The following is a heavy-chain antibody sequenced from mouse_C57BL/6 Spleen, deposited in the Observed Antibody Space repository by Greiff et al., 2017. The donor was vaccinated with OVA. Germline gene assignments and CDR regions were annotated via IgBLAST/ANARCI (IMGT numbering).Heavy chain of an antibody. Sequence: EVKVVESGAELVRPGASVKLSCTASGFNIKDDYMHWVKQRPEQGLEWIGWIDPENGDTEYASKFQGKATITADTSSNTAYLQLSSLTSEDSAVYFCAKDSSGSYAMDYWGQGTSVTVSS. V-gene: IGHV14-4*01. CDR3: AKDSSGSYAMDY. CDR1: GFNIKDDY. CDR2: IDPENGDT. D-gene: IGHD3-2*02. J-gene: IGHJ4*01.